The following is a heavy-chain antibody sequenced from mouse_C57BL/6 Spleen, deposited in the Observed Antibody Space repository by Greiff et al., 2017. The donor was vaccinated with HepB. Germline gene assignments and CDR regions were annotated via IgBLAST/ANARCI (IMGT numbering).Heavy chain of an antibody. V-gene: IGHV1-53*01. CDR1: GYTFTSYW. D-gene: IGHD2-3*01. CDR2: INPSNGGT. CDR3: ARWWLLGYFDY. J-gene: IGHJ2*01. Sequence: VQLQESGTELVKPGASVKLSCKASGYTFTSYWMHWVKQRPGQGLEWIGNINPSNGGTNYNEKFKSKATLTVDKSSSTAYMQLSSLTSEDSAVYYCARWWLLGYFDYWGQGTTLTVSS.